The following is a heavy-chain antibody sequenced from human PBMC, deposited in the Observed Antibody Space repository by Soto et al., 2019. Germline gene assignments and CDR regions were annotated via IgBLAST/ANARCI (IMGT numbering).Heavy chain of an antibody. V-gene: IGHV4-31*03. CDR1: GGSISSGGYY. CDR2: IYYSGST. CDR3: ARDKYGGNHDFDY. Sequence: KSSETLSLTCTVSGGSISSGGYYWSWIRQHPGKGLEWIGYIYYSGSTYYNPSLKSRVTISVDTSKNQFSLKLSSVTAADTAVYYCARDKYGGNHDFDYWGQGTRVTVSS. D-gene: IGHD2-15*01. J-gene: IGHJ4*02.